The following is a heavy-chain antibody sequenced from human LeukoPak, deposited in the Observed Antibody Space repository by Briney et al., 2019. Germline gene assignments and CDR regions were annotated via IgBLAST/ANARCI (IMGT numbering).Heavy chain of an antibody. V-gene: IGHV4-61*02. J-gene: IGHJ6*03. CDR2: IYTSGST. CDR1: GGSISSGSYY. D-gene: IGHD3-10*01. CDR3: ASGTYGSGSYYPYYYYMGV. Sequence: SQTLSLTCTVSGGSISSGSYYWSWIRQPAGKGLEWIGRIYTSGSTNYNPSLKSRVTISVDTSKNQFSLKLSSVTAADTAVYYCASGTYGSGSYYPYYYYMGVWGKGTTVTVSS.